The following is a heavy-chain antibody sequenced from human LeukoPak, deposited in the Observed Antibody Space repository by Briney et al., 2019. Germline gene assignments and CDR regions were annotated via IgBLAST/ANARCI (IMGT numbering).Heavy chain of an antibody. D-gene: IGHD1-26*01. CDR1: GFTFSSYS. J-gene: IGHJ4*02. CDR2: IISSSNTI. V-gene: IGHV3-48*01. CDR3: ARSGTDAFFDY. Sequence: GGPLRLSCAASGFTFSSYSMNWVRQAPGRGLEWVAYIISSSNTIYYADSVKGRFTISRDNAKNSLYPQMNSLRGEDTAVYYWARSGTDAFFDYWGRGTLVTVSS.